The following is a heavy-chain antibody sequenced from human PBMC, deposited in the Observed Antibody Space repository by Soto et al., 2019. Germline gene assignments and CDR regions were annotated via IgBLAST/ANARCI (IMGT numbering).Heavy chain of an antibody. D-gene: IGHD2-15*01. CDR3: ARLMGYCSGGSCYQPYYYYYGMDV. CDR2: IYYSGST. J-gene: IGHJ6*02. V-gene: IGHV4-39*01. CDR1: GGSISSSSYY. Sequence: QLQLQESGPGLVKPSETLSLTCTVSGGSISSSSYYWGWIRQPPGKGLEWIGSIYYSGSTYYNPSLKSRVTISVDTSKNQFSLKLSSVTAADTAVYYCARLMGYCSGGSCYQPYYYYYGMDVWGQGTTVTVSS.